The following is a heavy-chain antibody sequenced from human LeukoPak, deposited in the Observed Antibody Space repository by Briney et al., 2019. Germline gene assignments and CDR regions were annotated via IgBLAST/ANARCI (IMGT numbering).Heavy chain of an antibody. D-gene: IGHD3-22*01. CDR2: ISSSGSTI. V-gene: IGHV3-11*01. J-gene: IGHJ4*02. CDR1: GFTFSDYY. CDR3: ARNLPAYYYDSSGQYYFDY. Sequence: GGSLRLSCAASGFTFSDYYMSWIRQAPGKGLEWVSYISSSGSTIYYADSVKGRFTISRDNAKNSLYLQTNSLRAEDTAVYYCARNLPAYYYDSSGQYYFDYWGQGTLVTVSS.